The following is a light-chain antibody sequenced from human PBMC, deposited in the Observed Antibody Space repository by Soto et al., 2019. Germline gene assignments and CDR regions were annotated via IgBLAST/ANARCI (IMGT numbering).Light chain of an antibody. CDR3: QKYNSAPRT. CDR2: AAS. Sequence: DIQMTQSPSSLPASVGDRVTITCRASQGISNYLAWYQQKPGKVPKLLIYAASTLESGVPARFSGSGSGTDFTLTISSLQPEDVATYYCQKYNSAPRTFGQGTKVEIK. J-gene: IGKJ1*01. CDR1: QGISNY. V-gene: IGKV1-27*01.